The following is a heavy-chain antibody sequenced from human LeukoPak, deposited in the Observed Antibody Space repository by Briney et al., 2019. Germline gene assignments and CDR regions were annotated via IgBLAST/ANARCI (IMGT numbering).Heavy chain of an antibody. CDR1: GGSISSYY. D-gene: IGHD3-3*01. V-gene: IGHV4-59*01. J-gene: IGHJ6*03. CDR2: IYYSGRT. Sequence: SETLSLTCTVSGGSISSYYWSWIRQPPGKGLEWIGYIYYSGRTNYNPSLKSRVTISVDTSKNQFSLKLSSVTAADTAVYYCAGTYYGFWSGYYPHYYYYYMDVWGKGTTVTVSS. CDR3: AGTYYGFWSGYYPHYYYYYMDV.